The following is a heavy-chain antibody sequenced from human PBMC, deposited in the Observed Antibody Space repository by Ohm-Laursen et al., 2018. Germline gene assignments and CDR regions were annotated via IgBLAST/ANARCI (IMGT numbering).Heavy chain of an antibody. V-gene: IGHV3-30*18. D-gene: IGHD4/OR15-4a*01. CDR3: AKDIRTMAGRDV. Sequence: SLRLSCAAAGFTFSSYGMHWVRQAPGKGLEWMAGISKDGSNTYYGHSVEGRFTISRDNSMNTLYLQMNSLRPEDTAVYYCAKDIRTMAGRDVWGQGTTVTVSS. J-gene: IGHJ6*02. CDR1: GFTFSSYG. CDR2: ISKDGSNT.